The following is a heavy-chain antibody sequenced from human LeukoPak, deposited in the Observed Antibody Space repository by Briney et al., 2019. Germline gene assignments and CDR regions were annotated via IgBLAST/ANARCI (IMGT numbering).Heavy chain of an antibody. CDR3: AREPTGIIL. V-gene: IGHV3-21*01. CDR1: GFTFSSYS. J-gene: IGHJ4*02. D-gene: IGHD5-18*01. CDR2: ISSSSSYI. Sequence: GGSLRLSCAASGFTFSSYSMNWVRQAPGKGLEWVSSISSSSSYIYYADSVKGRFTISRANAKNSLYLQMNSLRVEDTAMYYCAREPTGIILWGQGTLVTVSS.